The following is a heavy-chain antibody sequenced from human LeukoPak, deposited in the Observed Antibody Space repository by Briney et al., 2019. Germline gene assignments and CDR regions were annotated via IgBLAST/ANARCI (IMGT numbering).Heavy chain of an antibody. J-gene: IGHJ4*02. CDR3: ARGSNIVGTTTYFHF. Sequence: GGSLRLSCAASGFTFSSYSMNWVRQAPGKGLEWVSYISSSSSTIYYADSVKGRFSVSRDNAKNSLYLQMNSLRDEDTAVFYCARGSNIVGTTTYFHFWGQGTLVTVSS. D-gene: IGHD1-26*01. V-gene: IGHV3-48*02. CDR1: GFTFSSYS. CDR2: ISSSSSTI.